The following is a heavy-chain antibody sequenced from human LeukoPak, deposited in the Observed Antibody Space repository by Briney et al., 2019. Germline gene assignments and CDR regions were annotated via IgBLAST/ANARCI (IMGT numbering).Heavy chain of an antibody. CDR1: GVSISSSSYY. Sequence: PSETLSLTCTVSGVSISSSSYYWGWIRQPPGKGLEWIGSIYYSGSTYYNPSLKSRVTISVDTSKNQFSLKLSSVTAADTAVYYCARPRRQNTAMVYFDYWGQGTLVTVSS. V-gene: IGHV4-39*07. CDR3: ARPRRQNTAMVYFDY. CDR2: IYYSGST. D-gene: IGHD5-18*01. J-gene: IGHJ4*02.